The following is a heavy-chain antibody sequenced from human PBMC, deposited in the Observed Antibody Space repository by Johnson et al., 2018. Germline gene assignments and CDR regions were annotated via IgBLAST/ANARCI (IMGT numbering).Heavy chain of an antibody. CDR3: ARDRLEGSYADDFDI. CDR2: IIPFTGTG. V-gene: IGHV1-69*01. J-gene: IGHJ3*02. CDR1: GVTFGKYT. D-gene: IGHD3-16*01. Sequence: QVQLVQSGAEVKKPGSSVKVSCKSSGVTFGKYTINWVRQAPGQGLEWMGGIIPFTGTGHNAHKFRDRLTITADESTTTVYMELTGLRNEDTAMYFCARDRLEGSYADDFDIWGQGTMITVSS.